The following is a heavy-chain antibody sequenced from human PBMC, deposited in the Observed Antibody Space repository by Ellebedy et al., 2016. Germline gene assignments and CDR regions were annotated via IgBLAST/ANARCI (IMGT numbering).Heavy chain of an antibody. CDR3: YYGHYSGY. CDR1: GFTFRNFF. Sequence: GESLKISXVASGFTFRNFFMGWVRQAPGGGLEWISTISGDGDTTFSADSVKGRFTISRDNSRYTLYLQMDSLRAADTAVYYCYYGHYSGYWGQGTLVTVSS. CDR2: ISGDGDTT. D-gene: IGHD4-17*01. V-gene: IGHV3-23*01. J-gene: IGHJ4*02.